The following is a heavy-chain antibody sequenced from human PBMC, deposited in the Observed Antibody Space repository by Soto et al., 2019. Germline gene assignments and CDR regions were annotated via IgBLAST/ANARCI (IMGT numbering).Heavy chain of an antibody. V-gene: IGHV6-1*01. CDR1: GDSVSSNSAT. CDR2: TYYRSKWYN. CDR3: VGQLVNSRVWFDP. Sequence: KQSQTLSLTCAISGDSVSSNSATWNWIRQSPSRGLEWLGRTYYRSKWYNDYAVSVKSRIAINPDTSKNQFSLELNSVTPEDTAVYYCVGQLVNSRVWFDPWGQGTLVTVSS. D-gene: IGHD6-6*01. J-gene: IGHJ5*02.